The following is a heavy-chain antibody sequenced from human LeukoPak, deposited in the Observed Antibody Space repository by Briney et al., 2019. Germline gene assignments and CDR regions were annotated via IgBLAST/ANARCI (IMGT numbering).Heavy chain of an antibody. D-gene: IGHD3-10*01. CDR2: INHSGST. CDR1: GGSFSGYY. CDR3: ARHAGTLWFGELGGVTDY. J-gene: IGHJ4*02. V-gene: IGHV4-34*01. Sequence: PSETLSLTCAVYGGSFSGYYWSWIRQPPGKGLEWIGEINHSGSTNYNPSLKSRVTISVDKSKNQFSLKLSSVTAADTAVYYCARHAGTLWFGELGGVTDYWGQGTLVTVSS.